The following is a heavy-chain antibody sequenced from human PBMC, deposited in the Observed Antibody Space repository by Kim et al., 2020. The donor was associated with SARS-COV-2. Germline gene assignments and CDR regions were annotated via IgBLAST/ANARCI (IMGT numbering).Heavy chain of an antibody. D-gene: IGHD6-19*01. CDR3: AKDGPLYSSAGHFDY. V-gene: IGHV3-30*18. J-gene: IGHJ4*02. Sequence: GGSLRLSCAASGFTFSSYGMHWVRQAPGKGLEWVAVISYDGSNKYYADSVKGRFTISRDNSKNTLYLQMNSLRAEDTAVYYCAKDGPLYSSAGHFDYWGQGTLVTVSS. CDR2: ISYDGSNK. CDR1: GFTFSSYG.